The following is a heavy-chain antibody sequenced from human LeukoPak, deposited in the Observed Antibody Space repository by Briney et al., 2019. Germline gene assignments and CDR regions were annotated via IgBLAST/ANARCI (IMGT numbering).Heavy chain of an antibody. J-gene: IGHJ4*02. D-gene: IGHD3-10*01. CDR1: GITLSSYA. CDR2: ISGSGDRT. V-gene: IGHV3-23*01. Sequence: PGGSLRLSCAASGITLSSYAMSWVRQAPGKGLEWVSAISGSGDRTYHADSVKGRFTVSRDTSKNTLFLQMNSLRAEDTAVYYCAKLLRGVVVPYFDYWGQGTLVTVSS. CDR3: AKLLRGVVVPYFDY.